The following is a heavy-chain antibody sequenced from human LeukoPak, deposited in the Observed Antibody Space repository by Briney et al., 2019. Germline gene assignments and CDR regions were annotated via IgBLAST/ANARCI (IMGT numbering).Heavy chain of an antibody. D-gene: IGHD4-17*01. J-gene: IGHJ5*02. V-gene: IGHV4-34*01. CDR1: GGSFSGYY. CDR2: INHSGST. CDR3: ARGHGGDYGGDWFDP. Sequence: SETLSLTCAVYGGSFSGYYWSWIRQPPGKGLEWIGEINHSGSTNYNPSLKSRVTISVDTSKNQFSLKLSSVTAADTAVYYCARGHGGDYGGDWFDPWGQGTLVTVSS.